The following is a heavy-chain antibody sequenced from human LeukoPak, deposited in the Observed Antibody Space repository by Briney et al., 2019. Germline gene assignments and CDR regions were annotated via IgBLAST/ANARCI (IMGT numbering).Heavy chain of an antibody. CDR2: IISDGSST. CDR3: ARGSSSPGDRQDYYFDY. D-gene: IGHD6-6*01. V-gene: IGHV3-74*01. Sequence: GGSLRLSCAASGFTFSSYWMHWVRQVPGKGLVWVSRIISDGSSTNYADSVKGRFTISRDNAKSTLYLQMNSLRVEDTVVYYCARGSSSPGDRQDYYFDYWGQGTLVTVSP. J-gene: IGHJ4*02. CDR1: GFTFSSYW.